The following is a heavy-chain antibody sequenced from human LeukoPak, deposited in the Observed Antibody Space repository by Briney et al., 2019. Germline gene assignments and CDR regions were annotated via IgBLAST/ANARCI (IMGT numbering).Heavy chain of an antibody. V-gene: IGHV1-46*01. D-gene: IGHD3-9*01. CDR3: ARDRSQGYFDWLLSNTNAFDI. CDR2: INPSGGST. CDR1: GYTFTSYY. J-gene: IGHJ3*02. Sequence: GASVKVSCKASGYTFTSYYMHWVRQAPGQGLEWMGIINPSGGSTSYAQKFQGRVTMTRDTSTSTVYMELSSLRSEDTAVYYCARDRSQGYFDWLLSNTNAFDIWGQGTMVTVSS.